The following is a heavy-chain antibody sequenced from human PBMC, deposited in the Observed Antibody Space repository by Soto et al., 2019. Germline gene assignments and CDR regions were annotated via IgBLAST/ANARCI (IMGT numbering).Heavy chain of an antibody. CDR2: IYYSGST. Sequence: QVHLQESGPGLVKPSQTLSLTCTVSGGSISSGDYYWSWIRQPPGKGLEWIGYIYYSGSTYYRPSLKSRLTISGDTSNNQFSLKLSSLTAADTAVYYCARGSYDFWSGPLPGYFHYWGQGTLVTVSS. J-gene: IGHJ4*02. D-gene: IGHD3-3*01. V-gene: IGHV4-30-4*01. CDR3: ARGSYDFWSGPLPGYFHY. CDR1: GGSISSGDYY.